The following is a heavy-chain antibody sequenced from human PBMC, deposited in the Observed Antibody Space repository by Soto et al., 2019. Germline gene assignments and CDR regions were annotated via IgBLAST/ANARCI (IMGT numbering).Heavy chain of an antibody. Sequence: QVQLQESGPGLVKPSPTLSLTCTVSGGSISSGGYYWSWIRQHPGKGLEWIGYIYYSGSTYYNPSLKSRVTISVDTSKNQFTLTLSSVTAADTAVYYCTVTRRSDAFDIWGQGTMVTVSS. J-gene: IGHJ3*02. CDR1: GGSISSGGYY. CDR2: IYYSGST. V-gene: IGHV4-31*03. D-gene: IGHD4-17*01. CDR3: TVTRRSDAFDI.